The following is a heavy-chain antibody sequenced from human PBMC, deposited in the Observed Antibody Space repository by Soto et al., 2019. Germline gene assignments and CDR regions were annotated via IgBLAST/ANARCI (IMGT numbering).Heavy chain of an antibody. D-gene: IGHD5-12*01. Sequence: VASVKVSCKASGGTFSSYAINWVGLSPGQGLEWMGGIIPIFGTANYAQKFQGRVTITADEATSTAYMQLSRLRSDDTAVYYCVRVVAIPGYPDHWGQGTLVTVSS. V-gene: IGHV1-69*13. CDR2: IIPIFGTA. CDR1: GGTFSSYA. CDR3: VRVVAIPGYPDH. J-gene: IGHJ4*02.